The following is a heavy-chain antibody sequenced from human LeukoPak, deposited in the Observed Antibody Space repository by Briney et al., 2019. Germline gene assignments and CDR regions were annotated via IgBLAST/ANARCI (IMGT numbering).Heavy chain of an antibody. J-gene: IGHJ4*02. V-gene: IGHV4-39*01. CDR1: GGSISSSSYY. Sequence: PSETLSLTCTVSGGSISSSSYYWGCIRQPPGKGLECIGSIYYSGSTYYNPSLKSRVTISVDTSKNQFSLKLSSVTAADTAVYYCASLGYCSSTSCFPFDYWGQGTLVTVSS. CDR2: IYYSGST. CDR3: ASLGYCSSTSCFPFDY. D-gene: IGHD2-2*01.